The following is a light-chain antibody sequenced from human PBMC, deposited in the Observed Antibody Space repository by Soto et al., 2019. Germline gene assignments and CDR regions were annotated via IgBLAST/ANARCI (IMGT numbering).Light chain of an antibody. CDR3: SSYTSSDTPYV. CDR2: VNS. V-gene: IGLV2-14*01. J-gene: IGLJ1*01. CDR1: SSDVGDYKY. Sequence: QSALTQPASVSGSPGQSITISCTGTSSDVGDYKYVSWYQQHPDKAPKLIIFVNSNRPSGVSNRFSGSKSGNTASLTISGLQAEDEADYYCSSYTSSDTPYVFGTGPKVTVL.